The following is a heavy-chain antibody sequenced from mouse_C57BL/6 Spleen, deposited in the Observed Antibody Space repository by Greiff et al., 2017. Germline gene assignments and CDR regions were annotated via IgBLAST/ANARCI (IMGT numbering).Heavy chain of an antibody. J-gene: IGHJ4*01. CDR1: GYTFTDYY. CDR2: INPYNGGT. CDR3: ARGRPTVVATDYAMDY. V-gene: IGHV1-19*01. Sequence: VQLKESGPVLVKPGASVKMSCKASGYTFTDYYMNWVKQSHGKSLEWIGVINPYNGGTSYNQKFKGKATLTVDKSSSTAYMELNSLTSEDSAVYYCARGRPTVVATDYAMDYWGQGTSVTVSS. D-gene: IGHD1-1*01.